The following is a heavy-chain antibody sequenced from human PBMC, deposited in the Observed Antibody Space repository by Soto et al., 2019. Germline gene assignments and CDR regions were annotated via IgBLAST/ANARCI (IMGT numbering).Heavy chain of an antibody. V-gene: IGHV1-69*13. D-gene: IGHD4-17*01. J-gene: IGHJ3*02. CDR1: GGTFSSYA. Sequence: SVKVSCKASGGTFSSYAISWVRQAPGQGLEWMGGIIPIFGTANYAQKFQGRVTITADESTSTAYMELSSLRSEDTAVYYCARDYGDYFDDFDIWGQGTMVTVSS. CDR3: ARDYGDYFDDFDI. CDR2: IIPIFGTA.